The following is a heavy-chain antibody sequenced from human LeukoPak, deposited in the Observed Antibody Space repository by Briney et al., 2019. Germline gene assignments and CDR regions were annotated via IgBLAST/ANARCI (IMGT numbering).Heavy chain of an antibody. Sequence: GASVKVSCKASGYTFTSYDINWVRQATGQGLEWMGWMNPNSGNTGYAQKFQGRVTMTRNTSISTAYMELSSLRSEDTAVYYCARKDPGYCSGGSCYPATLGDGMDVWGQGTTVTVSS. CDR1: GYTFTSYD. J-gene: IGHJ6*02. CDR2: MNPNSGNT. CDR3: ARKDPGYCSGGSCYPATLGDGMDV. D-gene: IGHD2-15*01. V-gene: IGHV1-8*01.